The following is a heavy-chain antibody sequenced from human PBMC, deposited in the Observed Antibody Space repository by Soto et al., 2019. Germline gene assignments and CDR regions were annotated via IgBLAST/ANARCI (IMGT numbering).Heavy chain of an antibody. J-gene: IGHJ4*01. CDR3: ARSSDSRYLYYFDY. CDR1: GFSFRNYN. CDR2: IDSSSSYI. D-gene: IGHD6-13*01. V-gene: IGHV3-21*06. Sequence: GGSLRLSCAASGFSFRNYNMNWVRQAPGKGLEWLSSIDSSSSYIDYADSVKGRLTISRDNAKNSLYLQMNSLRAEDTALYYCARSSDSRYLYYFDYWGHVALVTVSS.